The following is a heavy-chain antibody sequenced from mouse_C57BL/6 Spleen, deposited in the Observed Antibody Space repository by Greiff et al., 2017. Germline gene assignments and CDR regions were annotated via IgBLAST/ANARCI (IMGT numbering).Heavy chain of an antibody. CDR2: IDPSDSET. Sequence: QVQLQQPGAELVRPGSSVKLSCKASGYTFTSYWMHWVKQRPIQGLEWIGNIDPSDSETHYNQKFKDKATLTVDKSSSTAYMQLSSLTSEDSAVYYCARAYCSKGGFAYWGQGTLVTVSA. J-gene: IGHJ3*01. CDR3: ARAYCSKGGFAY. D-gene: IGHD2-5*01. V-gene: IGHV1-52*01. CDR1: GYTFTSYW.